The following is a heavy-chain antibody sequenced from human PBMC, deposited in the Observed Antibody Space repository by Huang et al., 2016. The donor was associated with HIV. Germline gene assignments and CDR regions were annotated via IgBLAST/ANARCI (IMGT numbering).Heavy chain of an antibody. V-gene: IGHV4-34*02. CDR1: GGSFSGHY. D-gene: IGHD3-22*01. Sequence: QVQLQQWGAELLKPSETLSLTCAVSGGSFSGHYWTWIRQPPGRGLEWIGEISDSGRTTYNPSLKGRVTISGDTSQSQFSLKLNSVTAADTAIYYCARMFKYDSGGYWGNDAFDIWGQGTMVTVSS. CDR3: ARMFKYDSGGYWGNDAFDI. CDR2: ISDSGRT. J-gene: IGHJ3*02.